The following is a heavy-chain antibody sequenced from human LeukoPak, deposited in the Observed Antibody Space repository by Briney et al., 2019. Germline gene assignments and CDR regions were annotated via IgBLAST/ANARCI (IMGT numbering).Heavy chain of an antibody. CDR3: ARDAYYDPGGWFDP. J-gene: IGHJ5*02. Sequence: SETLSLTCAVYGGSFSGYYWSWIRQPPGKGLEWIGEINHSGSTNYNPSLKSRVTISVDTSKNQFSLKLSSVTAADTAVYYCARDAYYDPGGWFDPWGQGTLVTVSS. D-gene: IGHD3-22*01. CDR1: GGSFSGYY. V-gene: IGHV4-34*01. CDR2: INHSGST.